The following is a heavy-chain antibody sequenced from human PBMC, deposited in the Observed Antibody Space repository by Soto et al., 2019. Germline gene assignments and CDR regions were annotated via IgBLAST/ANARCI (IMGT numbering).Heavy chain of an antibody. V-gene: IGHV3-30*18. J-gene: IGHJ4*02. CDR1: GFTFSSYG. CDR2: ISYDGSNK. CDR3: AKVRSGSHFDY. D-gene: IGHD3-3*01. Sequence: QVQLVESGGGVVQPGRSLRLSCAASGFTFSSYGMRWVRQAPGKGLEWVAVISYDGSNKYYADSVKGRFTISRDNSKNTLYLLMNSLRAEDTAVYYCAKVRSGSHFDYWGQGTLVTVSS.